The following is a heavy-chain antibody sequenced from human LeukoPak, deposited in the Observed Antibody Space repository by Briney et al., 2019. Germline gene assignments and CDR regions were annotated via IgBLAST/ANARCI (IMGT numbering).Heavy chain of an antibody. D-gene: IGHD6-19*01. CDR1: GFTFSSYT. CDR3: VADFDY. Sequence: GGSLRLSCAASGFTFSSYTMHWVRQAPGKGLEWVALVSRDENNIHFAESVKGRLTISRDNSKNTLFLQMNSLRAEDTAVYYCVADFDYWGQGTLVTVSS. CDR2: VSRDENNI. J-gene: IGHJ4*02. V-gene: IGHV3-30-3*01.